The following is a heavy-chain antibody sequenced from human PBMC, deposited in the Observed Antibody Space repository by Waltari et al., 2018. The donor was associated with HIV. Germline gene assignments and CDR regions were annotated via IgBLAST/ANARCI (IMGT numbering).Heavy chain of an antibody. J-gene: IGHJ6*02. CDR1: GLTFTYYV. CDR2: ISAYDGNK. Sequence: VQLVQSGPEMRKPGASVKISCRASGLTFTYYVFSWVRQAPGQGLEWLGWISAYDGNKDRAQRYKDRASLTTDSSTTSAYLEMRKLRSDDTATVYWVRGGGSWLYDMYYYQGMDLWGQGTAVTVSS. CDR3: VRGGGSWLYDMYYYQGMDL. D-gene: IGHD2-8*01. V-gene: IGHV1-18*01.